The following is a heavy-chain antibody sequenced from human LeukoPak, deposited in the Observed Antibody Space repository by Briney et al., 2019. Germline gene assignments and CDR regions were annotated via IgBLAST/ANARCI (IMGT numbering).Heavy chain of an antibody. CDR3: ARAAGGIDYGGYRREYYFDY. CDR2: ISSSSSYI. J-gene: IGHJ4*02. D-gene: IGHD4-17*01. CDR1: GFTFSSYS. Sequence: GGSLRLSCAASGFTFSSYSMNWVRQAPGKGLEWVSSISSSSSYIYYADSVKGRFTISRDNAKNSLYLQMNSLRAEDTAVYYCARAAGGIDYGGYRREYYFDYWGQGTLVTVSS. V-gene: IGHV3-21*01.